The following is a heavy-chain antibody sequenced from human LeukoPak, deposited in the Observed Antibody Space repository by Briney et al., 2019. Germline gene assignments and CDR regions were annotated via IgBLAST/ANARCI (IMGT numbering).Heavy chain of an antibody. V-gene: IGHV3-20*04. J-gene: IGHJ6*03. D-gene: IGHD6-19*01. CDR3: ARVPVAGPSLQDYYMDV. Sequence: GGSLRLSCAASGFTFDDYGMSWVRQAPGKGLEWVSGINWNGGSTGYADSVKGRFTFSRDNAKNSLYLQMNSLRAEDTALYYCARVPVAGPSLQDYYMDVWGKGATVTASS. CDR1: GFTFDDYG. CDR2: INWNGGST.